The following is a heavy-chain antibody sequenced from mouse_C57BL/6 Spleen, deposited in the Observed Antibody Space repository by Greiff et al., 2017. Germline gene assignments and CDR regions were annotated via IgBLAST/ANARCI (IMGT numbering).Heavy chain of an antibody. V-gene: IGHV1-59*01. CDR3: ARGEAYYSNPYAMDY. CDR1: GYTFTSYW. Sequence: QVQLQQPGAELVRPGTSVKLSCKASGYTFTSYWMHWVKQRPGQGLEWIGVIDPSDSYTNYNQKFKGKATLTVDTSSSTASMPLSLLTSEDSAVYYGARGEAYYSNPYAMDYWGQGTSVTVSS. D-gene: IGHD2-5*01. J-gene: IGHJ4*01. CDR2: IDPSDSYT.